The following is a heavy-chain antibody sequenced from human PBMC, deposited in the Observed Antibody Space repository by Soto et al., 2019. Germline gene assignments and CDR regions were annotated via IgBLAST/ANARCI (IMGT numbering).Heavy chain of an antibody. CDR1: GFIFHSYA. Sequence: GSLRLYCAASGFIFHSYAMSWVRPAPGKGPEWVSAISGSGGSTYYADSVKGRFNISRDNSKNTLYLQMNSLRAEDTAVYYCAKGLISLYSSSWVGSYYYYGMDVWGQGTTVTVSS. CDR3: AKGLISLYSSSWVGSYYYYGMDV. J-gene: IGHJ6*02. CDR2: ISGSGGST. D-gene: IGHD6-6*01. V-gene: IGHV3-23*01.